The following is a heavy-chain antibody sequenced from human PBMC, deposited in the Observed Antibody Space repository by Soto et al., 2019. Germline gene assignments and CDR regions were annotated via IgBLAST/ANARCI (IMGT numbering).Heavy chain of an antibody. J-gene: IGHJ4*02. V-gene: IGHV5-10-1*01. Sequence: GESLKISCKGSGYSFTSYWITWVRQMPGKGLEWMGTIDPSDSYTNYSPSFQGHVTISVDKPTSTAYLQWSSLKASDTAIYYCARRALTTASPFDYWGQATLVTVSS. D-gene: IGHD4-4*01. CDR2: IDPSDSYT. CDR1: GYSFTSYW. CDR3: ARRALTTASPFDY.